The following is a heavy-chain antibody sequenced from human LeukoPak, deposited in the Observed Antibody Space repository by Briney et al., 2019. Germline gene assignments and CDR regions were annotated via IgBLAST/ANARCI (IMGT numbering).Heavy chain of an antibody. V-gene: IGHV1-2*04. CDR1: GYTFTGYY. CDR2: INPNSGGT. D-gene: IGHD6-13*01. CDR3: AREVGVAAAGFFDY. J-gene: IGHJ4*02. Sequence: ASVKVSCKASGYTFTGYYMHWVRQAPGQGLEWMGWINPNSGGTNYAQKFQGWVTMTRDTSISTAYMELSRLRSGDTAVYYCAREVGVAAAGFFDYWGQGTLVTVSS.